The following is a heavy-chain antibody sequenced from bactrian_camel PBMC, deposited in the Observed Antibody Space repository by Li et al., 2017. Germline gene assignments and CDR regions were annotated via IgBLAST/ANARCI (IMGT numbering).Heavy chain of an antibody. CDR2: IDSRGTT. Sequence: HVQLVESGGDSVQAGGSLSLSCVVSGDTDTPRCVAWFRQAPGKEREGVARIDSRGTTEYIGSVKGRFTVLKGNAGKTLYLQMNSPRPEDTAMYYCVTDQWDTYCSDPQGKYGEWGRGTQVTVS. J-gene: IGHJ4*01. CDR1: GDTDTPRC. D-gene: IGHD3*01. V-gene: IGHV3S53*01. CDR3: VTDQWDTYCSDPQGKYGE.